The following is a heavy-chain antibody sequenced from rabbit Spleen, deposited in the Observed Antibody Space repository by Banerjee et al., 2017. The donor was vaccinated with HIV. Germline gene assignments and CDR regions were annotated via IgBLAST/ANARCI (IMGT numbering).Heavy chain of an antibody. CDR1: GVSFSSNYY. V-gene: IGHV1S40*01. CDR2: IDAGSSGFT. Sequence: LVESGGELVKPGASLTLTCTASGVSFSSNYYMCWVRQAPGKGLEWIACIDAGSSGFTYFATWAKGRFTCSKTSSTTVTLQMTSLTAADTATYFCARDSASSFSSYGMDLWGPGTLVTVS. J-gene: IGHJ6*01. D-gene: IGHD8-1*01. CDR3: ARDSASSFSSYGMDL.